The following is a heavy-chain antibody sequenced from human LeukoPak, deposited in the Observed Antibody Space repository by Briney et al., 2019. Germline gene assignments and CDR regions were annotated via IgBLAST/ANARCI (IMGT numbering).Heavy chain of an antibody. D-gene: IGHD3-22*01. J-gene: IGHJ3*02. CDR2: IYSDGRI. Sequence: GGSLRLSCAASGFTVSRNYMNWVRQAPGKGLEWVSIIYSDGRIYYADSVKGRFTISRDNSKNTVHLQMNSPRADDTAVYYCARVKRLLPNDAFDMWGQGTMVTVSS. CDR3: ARVKRLLPNDAFDM. CDR1: GFTVSRNY. V-gene: IGHV3-66*01.